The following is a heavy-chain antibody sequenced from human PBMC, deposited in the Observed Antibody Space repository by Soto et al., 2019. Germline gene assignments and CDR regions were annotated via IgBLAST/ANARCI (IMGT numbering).Heavy chain of an antibody. CDR3: AKADDTSGYHYESAFDY. D-gene: IGHD3-22*01. Sequence: EVPLLESGGGWVQPGGSLSLSCAASGFTFSNYALSWVHQPPGKGQEWVSAVSGNGGCTYYQDSGKDRFTISRDNFKNTLDLQMHSLSAEETAVYYCAKADDTSGYHYESAFDYWGQGKLVSVSS. CDR2: VSGNGGCT. V-gene: IGHV3-23*01. CDR1: GFTFSNYA. J-gene: IGHJ4*02.